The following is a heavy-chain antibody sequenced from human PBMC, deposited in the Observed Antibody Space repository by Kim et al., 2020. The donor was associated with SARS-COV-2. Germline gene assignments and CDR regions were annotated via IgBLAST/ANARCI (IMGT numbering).Heavy chain of an antibody. CDR3: ARDRGGYSGYAHNGGDYYYYYGMDV. V-gene: IGHV3-33*05. CDR2: ISYDGSNK. D-gene: IGHD5-12*01. CDR1: GFTFSSYG. Sequence: GGSLRLSCAASGFTFSSYGMHWVRQAPGKGLEWVAVISYDGSNKYYADSVKGRFTISRDNSKNTLYLQMNSLRAEDTAVYYCARDRGGYSGYAHNGGDYYYYYGMDVWGQGTTVTVSS. J-gene: IGHJ6*02.